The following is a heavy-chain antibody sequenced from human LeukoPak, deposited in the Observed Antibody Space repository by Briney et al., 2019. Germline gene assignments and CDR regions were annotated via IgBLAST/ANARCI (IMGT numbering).Heavy chain of an antibody. CDR2: IHHSGST. J-gene: IGHJ3*02. CDR3: ARVARITMIVVIITDDAFDI. D-gene: IGHD3-22*01. V-gene: IGHV4-38-2*02. CDR1: GYFISSGYY. Sequence: SETLSLTCTVSGYFISSGYYWGWIRQPPGKGLQWIGSIHHSGSTYYNPSLKSRVTISVDTSKNQFSLKLSSVTAADTAVYYCARVARITMIVVIITDDAFDIWGQGTMVTVSS.